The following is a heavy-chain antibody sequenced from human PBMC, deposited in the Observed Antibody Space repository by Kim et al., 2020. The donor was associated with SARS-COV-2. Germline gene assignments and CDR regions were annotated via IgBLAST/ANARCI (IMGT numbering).Heavy chain of an antibody. D-gene: IGHD1-26*01. CDR2: IIPIIGTA. J-gene: IGHJ5*02. Sequence: SVKVSCKASGDTFSSYAISWVRQAPGQGLEWMGGIIPIIGTANYAQKFQGRVTITADESTSTAYMELSSLRSEDTAVYYCARDEGPSIVGATSWFDPWGQGTLVTVSS. CDR3: ARDEGPSIVGATSWFDP. V-gene: IGHV1-69*13. CDR1: GDTFSSYA.